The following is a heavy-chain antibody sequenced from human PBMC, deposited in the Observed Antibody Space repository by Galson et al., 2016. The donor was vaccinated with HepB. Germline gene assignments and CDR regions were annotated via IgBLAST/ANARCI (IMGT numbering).Heavy chain of an antibody. J-gene: IGHJ4*02. CDR2: IYSSGST. D-gene: IGHD1-1*01. Sequence: ETLSLTCAVSGDSISGYYWTWIRQPSGKGLQWIGYIYSSGSTNYSYSLKSRLTMSIDASKNQFSLKLTSVTAADTAVYYCAKGGTRRHDFWGQGILVTVSS. CDR1: GDSISGYY. CDR3: AKGGTRRHDF. V-gene: IGHV4-59*01.